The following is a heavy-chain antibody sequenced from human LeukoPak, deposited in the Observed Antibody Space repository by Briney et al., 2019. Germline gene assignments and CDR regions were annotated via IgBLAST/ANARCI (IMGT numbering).Heavy chain of an antibody. V-gene: IGHV3-23*01. CDR2: ISDSVGTT. J-gene: IGHJ4*02. D-gene: IGHD2-2*01. CDR3: AKCGIVPATPIDF. Sequence: GGPLRLSCEASGFTFNSYAMSWVRQAPGKGLEWVSTISDSVGTTLYADSVKGRFTISRDNSKNTLYLQMNSLRAEDTAVCYCAKCGIVPATPIDFWGQGTLVTVSS. CDR1: GFTFNSYA.